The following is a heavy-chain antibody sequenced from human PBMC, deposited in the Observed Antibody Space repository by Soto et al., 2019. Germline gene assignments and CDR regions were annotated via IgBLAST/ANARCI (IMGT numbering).Heavy chain of an antibody. D-gene: IGHD3-3*01. CDR3: ARDRFLEWLNMDV. J-gene: IGHJ6*03. CDR2: ISSSSSTI. Sequence: RVSQETGKGLEWVSYISSSSSTIYYADSVKGRFTISRDNAKNSLYLQMNSLRAEDTAVYYCARDRFLEWLNMDVWGKGTTVTAP. V-gene: IGHV3-48*01.